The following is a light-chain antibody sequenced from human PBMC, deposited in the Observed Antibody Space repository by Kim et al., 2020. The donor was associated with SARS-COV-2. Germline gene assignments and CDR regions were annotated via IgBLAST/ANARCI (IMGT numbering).Light chain of an antibody. CDR1: GGSIASNS. CDR3: QSFDSTIQV. J-gene: IGLJ2*01. V-gene: IGLV6-57*01. CDR2: GNN. Sequence: GKTVTISCTRSGGSIASNSVQWYQQRPGSSPTTVIYGNNQRPSGVPDRFSGSTDSSSNSASLTISGLKTEDEADYYCQSFDSTIQVFGGGTKVTVL.